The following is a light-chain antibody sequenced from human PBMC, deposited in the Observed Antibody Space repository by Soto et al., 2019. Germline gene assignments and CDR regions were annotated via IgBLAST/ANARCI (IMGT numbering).Light chain of an antibody. CDR1: QSVSSSY. V-gene: IGKV3-20*01. J-gene: IGKJ4*01. Sequence: EIVLTQSPGTLSLSPGERATLSCRASQSVSSSYLAWYQQKPGQAPRLLIYGASSRASGIPVRFSCSGSGTDLNLTISRLEPEDFAVYYCQQYGSSPLVTFGGGTKVEIK. CDR3: QQYGSSPLVT. CDR2: GAS.